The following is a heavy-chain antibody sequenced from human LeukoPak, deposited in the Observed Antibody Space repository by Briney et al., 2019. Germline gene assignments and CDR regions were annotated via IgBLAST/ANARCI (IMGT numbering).Heavy chain of an antibody. D-gene: IGHD3-10*01. V-gene: IGHV4-34*01. Sequence: SETLSLTCTVSGGSISSYYWSWIRQPPGKGLEWIGEINHSGSTNYNPSLKSRVTISVDTSKNQFSLKLSSVTAADTAVYYCARRGFGELCLDPWGQGTLVTVSS. CDR1: GGSISSYY. CDR2: INHSGST. J-gene: IGHJ5*02. CDR3: ARRGFGELCLDP.